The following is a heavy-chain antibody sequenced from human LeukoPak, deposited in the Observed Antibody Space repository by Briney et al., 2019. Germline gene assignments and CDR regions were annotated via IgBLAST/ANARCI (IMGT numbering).Heavy chain of an antibody. CDR2: IRYDGSNK. CDR3: AKDIVGATNYYYYMDV. J-gene: IGHJ6*03. CDR1: GFTFSSYG. Sequence: PGGSLRLSCAASGFTFSSYGMHWVRQAPGKGLEWVAFIRYDGSNKYYADSVKGRFTIPRDNSKNTLYLQMNSLRAEDTAVYYCAKDIVGATNYYYYMDVWGKGTTVTISS. V-gene: IGHV3-30*02. D-gene: IGHD1-26*01.